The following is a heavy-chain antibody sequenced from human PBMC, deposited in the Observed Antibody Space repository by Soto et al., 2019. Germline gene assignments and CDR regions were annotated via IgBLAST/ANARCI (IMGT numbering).Heavy chain of an antibody. CDR3: AREGGSGNYLYYEMDV. Sequence: QVQLVQSGAEVKKPGSSVKVSCKASGGTFSSYAISWVRQAPGQGLEWMGGIIPIFGTANYAQKFQGRVTITADESTSTAYMEMSSLRSEATAVYYCAREGGSGNYLYYEMDVWGQGTTVTVSS. D-gene: IGHD3-10*01. V-gene: IGHV1-69*12. CDR2: IIPIFGTA. J-gene: IGHJ6*02. CDR1: GGTFSSYA.